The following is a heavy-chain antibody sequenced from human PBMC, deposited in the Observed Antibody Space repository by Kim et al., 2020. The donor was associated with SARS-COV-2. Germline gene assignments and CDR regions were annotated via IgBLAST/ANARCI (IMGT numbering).Heavy chain of an antibody. Sequence: GGSLRLSCAASGFTFSNYAMSWVRQAPGKGLEWVSAISGSGGSTYYADSVKGRLTISRDNSKNTLYLQMNSLRAEDTAVYYCAKVGTGYSSSSSSYVKPHPDYYYYGMDVWGQGTTVTVSS. D-gene: IGHD6-13*01. J-gene: IGHJ6*02. V-gene: IGHV3-23*01. CDR2: ISGSGGST. CDR3: AKVGTGYSSSSSSYVKPHPDYYYYGMDV. CDR1: GFTFSNYA.